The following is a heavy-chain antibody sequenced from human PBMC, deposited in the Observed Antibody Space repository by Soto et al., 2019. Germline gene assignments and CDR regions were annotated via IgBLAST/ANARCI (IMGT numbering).Heavy chain of an antibody. CDR3: ARDTDDFAHHGY. V-gene: IGHV1-69*08. J-gene: IGHJ4*02. Sequence: QVQLVQSGAEVKKPGSSVKVSCKASGGTFSSYTISWVRQATGQGLEWIGRIIPILGIAKYAQKFQGRVTITAGKSTSTAYMELSSLRSEDTAVYYCARDTDDFAHHGYWGQGTLVTVSS. CDR2: IIPILGIA. CDR1: GGTFSSYT. D-gene: IGHD2-21*01.